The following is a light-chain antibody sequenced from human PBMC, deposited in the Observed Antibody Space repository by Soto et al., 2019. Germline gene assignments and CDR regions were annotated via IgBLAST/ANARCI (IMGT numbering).Light chain of an antibody. V-gene: IGKV3-15*01. CDR1: QSVSSN. CDR2: GAS. J-gene: IGKJ4*01. CDR3: KQYNNWPLT. Sequence: EIVLTQSPGTLSLSPGERATLSCRASQSVSSNLAWYQQKPGQAPRLLIYGASTRATGIQARFSGSGSGTEFTLTIRSLQSEDFAVYYCKQYNNWPLTFGGGTKVDI.